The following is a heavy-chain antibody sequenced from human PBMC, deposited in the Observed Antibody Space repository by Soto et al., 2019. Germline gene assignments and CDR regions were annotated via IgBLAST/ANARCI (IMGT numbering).Heavy chain of an antibody. D-gene: IGHD2-15*01. CDR3: ARAGRYCSGGSCYPFDY. CDR2: IWYDGSNK. Sequence: GGSLRLSCAASGFTFSSYGMHWVRQAPGKGLEWVAVIWYDGSNKYYADSVKGRFTISRDNSKNTLYLQMNSLRAEDTAVYYCARAGRYCSGGSCYPFDYWGQGTLVTVSS. CDR1: GFTFSSYG. V-gene: IGHV3-33*01. J-gene: IGHJ4*02.